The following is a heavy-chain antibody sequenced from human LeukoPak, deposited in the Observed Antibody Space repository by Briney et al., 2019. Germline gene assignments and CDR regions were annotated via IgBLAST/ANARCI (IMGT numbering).Heavy chain of an antibody. CDR3: ARVSLSSGCLSN. CDR2: ISSDESIT. V-gene: IGHV3-74*01. D-gene: IGHD6-19*01. CDR1: GFTFSSYA. Sequence: GGSLRLSCAASGFTFSSYAMSWVRQAPGKGLVWVSRISSDESITSYADSVKGRFTISRDNAKNTLFLQMNGLRAEDTAVYYCARVSLSSGCLSNWGQGTLVTVSS. J-gene: IGHJ4*02.